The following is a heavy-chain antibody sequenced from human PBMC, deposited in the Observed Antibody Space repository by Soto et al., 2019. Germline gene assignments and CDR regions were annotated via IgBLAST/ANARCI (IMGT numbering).Heavy chain of an antibody. CDR1: GGSFSGYY. V-gene: IGHV4-34*01. CDR2: INHSGST. D-gene: IGHD3-10*01. J-gene: IGHJ6*02. CDR3: ARGDLQDYGSGSYYSGVKRNQYGMDV. Sequence: TSETLSLTCAVYGGSFSGYYWSWIRQPPGKGLEWIGEINHSGSTNYNPSLKSRVTISVDTSKNQFSLKLSSVTAADTAVYYCARGDLQDYGSGSYYSGVKRNQYGMDVWGQGTTVTVSS.